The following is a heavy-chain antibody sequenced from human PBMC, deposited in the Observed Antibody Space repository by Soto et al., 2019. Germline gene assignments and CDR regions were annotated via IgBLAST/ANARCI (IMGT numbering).Heavy chain of an antibody. CDR2: IIPIFGTT. CDR3: ASQYYYDSSGDGGYFDI. V-gene: IGHV1-69*13. CDR1: GGTFSSYV. D-gene: IGHD3-22*01. J-gene: IGHJ3*02. Sequence: SVKVSCKASGGTFSSYVINWVRQAPGQGLEWMGRIIPIFGTTNYAQTFQGRVTITADESTSTAYMELSSLRSEDTAVYYCASQYYYDSSGDGGYFDIWGQGTMVTVSS.